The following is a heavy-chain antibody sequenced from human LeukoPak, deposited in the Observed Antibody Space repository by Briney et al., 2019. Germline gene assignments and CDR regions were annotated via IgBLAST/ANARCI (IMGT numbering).Heavy chain of an antibody. D-gene: IGHD4-17*01. J-gene: IGHJ6*03. CDR2: ISSSSSYI. CDR3: ARGKGGTVPGYYMDV. Sequence: GGSLRLSCAASGFTFSSYSMNWVRQAPGKGLEGVSSISSSSSYIYYADSVKGRFTISRDNAKNSLYLQMNSLRAEDTAVYYCARGKGGTVPGYYMDVWGKGTTVIVSS. V-gene: IGHV3-21*01. CDR1: GFTFSSYS.